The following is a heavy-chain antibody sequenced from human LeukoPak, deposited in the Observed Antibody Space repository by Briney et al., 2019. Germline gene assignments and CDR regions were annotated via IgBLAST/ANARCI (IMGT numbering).Heavy chain of an antibody. CDR1: GFTFSNYW. D-gene: IGHD6-6*01. J-gene: IGHJ6*02. V-gene: IGHV3-7*03. CDR2: IKQGGSEK. CDR3: AREVGQLVRVGFYTMDV. Sequence: PGGSLRLSCAASGFTFSNYWMSWVRQVPGKGPEWVANIKQGGSEKYYVDSVKGRFTISRDNVKNSLYLEMNSLRAEDTAVYYCAREVGQLVRVGFYTMDVWGQGTTVTVSS.